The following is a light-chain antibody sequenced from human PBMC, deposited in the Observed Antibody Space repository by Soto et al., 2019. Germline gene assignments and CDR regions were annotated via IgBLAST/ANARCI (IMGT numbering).Light chain of an antibody. CDR2: GAS. V-gene: IGKV1-33*01. CDR1: QDMSNY. CDR3: QQYDDRPFP. Sequence: DILMTQSPSSLSASVGDRVTVTCQASQDMSNYLNWYQHKPGKATTLLIYGASNLETGVPSRFSGSGSGKHFTFAISGLQPEDIATYYCQQYDDRPFPCGPGPKVDIK. J-gene: IGKJ3*01.